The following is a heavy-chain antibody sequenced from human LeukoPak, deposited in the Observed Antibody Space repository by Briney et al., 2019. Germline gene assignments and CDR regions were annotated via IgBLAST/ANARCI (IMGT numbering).Heavy chain of an antibody. CDR3: AREGYYDSGGYYKNAFDI. CDR1: GYTFTSYG. J-gene: IGHJ3*02. Sequence: ASVKVSCKASGYTFTSYGISWVRQAPGQGLEWMGWISAYNGNTNYAQKLQGRVTMTTDTSTSTAYMELRSLRSDDTAVYYCAREGYYDSGGYYKNAFDIWGQGTMVTVSS. CDR2: ISAYNGNT. V-gene: IGHV1-18*01. D-gene: IGHD3-22*01.